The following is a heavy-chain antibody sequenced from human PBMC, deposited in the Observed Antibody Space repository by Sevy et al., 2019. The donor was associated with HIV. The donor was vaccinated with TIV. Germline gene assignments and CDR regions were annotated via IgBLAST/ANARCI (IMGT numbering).Heavy chain of an antibody. CDR3: ARELQFRRYYYDSSGPAMGHYYYMDV. J-gene: IGHJ6*03. D-gene: IGHD3-22*01. CDR1: GGTFSSYA. Sequence: ASVKVSCKASGGTFSSYAISWVRQAPGQGLEWMGGIIPIFGTANYAQKFQGRVTITADKSTSTAYMELSSLRSEDTAVYYCARELQFRRYYYDSSGPAMGHYYYMDVWGKGTTVTVSS. V-gene: IGHV1-69*06. CDR2: IIPIFGTA.